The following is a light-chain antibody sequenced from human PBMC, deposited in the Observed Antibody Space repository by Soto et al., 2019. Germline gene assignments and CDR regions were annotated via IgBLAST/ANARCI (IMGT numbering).Light chain of an antibody. Sequence: ERVMTQSPATLSVSPGERATLSCRASQSVSSNLAWYQQKPGKAPRLLIYAASTRPTGIPARFSGSGSGTEFTLTISSLQSEDFAAYYCQQYNSWLWTFGQGTKVDIK. CDR1: QSVSSN. CDR2: AAS. J-gene: IGKJ1*01. CDR3: QQYNSWLWT. V-gene: IGKV3-15*01.